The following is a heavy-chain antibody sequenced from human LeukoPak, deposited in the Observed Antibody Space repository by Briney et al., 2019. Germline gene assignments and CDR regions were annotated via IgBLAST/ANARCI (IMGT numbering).Heavy chain of an antibody. CDR3: ARGGEGYYYVN. CDR1: GDSVSSSNYY. Sequence: SETLSLTCTVFGDSVSSSNYYWAWFRQPPGKGLDWIGSLYYDGRTYYSPSLESRVTVSVDTSKNQFALKLTSVTAADTAVYYCARGGEGYYYVNWGQGTRVTVSS. V-gene: IGHV4-39*01. J-gene: IGHJ4*02. D-gene: IGHD5-24*01. CDR2: LYYDGRT.